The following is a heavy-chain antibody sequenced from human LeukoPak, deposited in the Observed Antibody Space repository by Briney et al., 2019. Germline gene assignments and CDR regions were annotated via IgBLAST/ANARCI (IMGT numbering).Heavy chain of an antibody. CDR3: ARDRGIAARRENWFDP. CDR2: INPNRGGT. V-gene: IGHV1-2*02. D-gene: IGHD6-6*01. CDR1: GYTFTGYY. J-gene: IGHJ5*02. Sequence: ASVKVSCKASGYTFTGYYMHWVRQAPGQGLGWMGWINPNRGGTNYAQKFQGRVTMTRDTSISTAYMELSRLRSDDTAVYYCARDRGIAARRENWFDPWGQGTLVTVSS.